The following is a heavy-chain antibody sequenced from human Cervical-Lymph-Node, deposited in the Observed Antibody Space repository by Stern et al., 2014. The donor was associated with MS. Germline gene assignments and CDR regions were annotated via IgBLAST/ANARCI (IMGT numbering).Heavy chain of an antibody. Sequence: EVQLVESGGGSVQPGRSLRLSCAASGFTFDDCAMHWVRQAPGKGLEWVSGISWNSNNIGYADSVRGRFTISRDNAKNSLSLQMNGLRPEDTALYYCAKDISERHYYFDSWGEGTLVTVSS. J-gene: IGHJ4*02. V-gene: IGHV3-9*01. D-gene: IGHD3-16*02. CDR3: AKDISERHYYFDS. CDR1: GFTFDDCA. CDR2: ISWNSNNI.